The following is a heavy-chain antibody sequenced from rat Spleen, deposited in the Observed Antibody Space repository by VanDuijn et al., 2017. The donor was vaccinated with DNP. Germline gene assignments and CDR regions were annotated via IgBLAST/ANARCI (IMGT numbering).Heavy chain of an antibody. CDR1: GYTFTSYY. D-gene: IGHD1-6*01. Sequence: QVQLQQSGAELAKPGSSVKISCKASGYTFTSYYISWIKLTTGQVLEFIGYINTGSGGTNYNEKFKGKATLTVDKSSSTAFMQLSSLTPDDSAVYYCARGGLLRIIFPDYWGQGVMVTVSS. V-gene: IGHV1-43*01. CDR3: ARGGLLRIIFPDY. CDR2: INTGSGGT. J-gene: IGHJ2*01.